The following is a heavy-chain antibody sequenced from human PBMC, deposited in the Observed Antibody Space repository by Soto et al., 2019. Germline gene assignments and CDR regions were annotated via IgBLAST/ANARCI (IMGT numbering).Heavy chain of an antibody. Sequence: SETLSLTCTVSGGSISSYYWSWIRQPPGKGLEWIGYIYYSGSTNYNPSLKSRVTISVDTSKNQFSLKLSSVTAADTAVYYCSSDRGSGSLGPAQYYYYSGMDVWGQGTMVTVS. CDR1: GGSISSYY. J-gene: IGHJ6*02. V-gene: IGHV4-59*01. CDR2: IYYSGST. CDR3: SSDRGSGSLGPAQYYYYSGMDV. D-gene: IGHD3-10*01.